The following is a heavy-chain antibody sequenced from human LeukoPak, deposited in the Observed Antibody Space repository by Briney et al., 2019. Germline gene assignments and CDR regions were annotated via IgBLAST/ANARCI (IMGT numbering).Heavy chain of an antibody. CDR1: GFTVSSYW. V-gene: IGHV3-7*03. CDR2: IKQDGSDK. D-gene: IGHD5-18*01. Sequence: GGSLRLAWAASGFTVSSYWMTWVRQAPGKGLEWVTNIKQDGSDKYYVDYVKGRFKNSRDNAKKSLYLQMNSLRAEDTAVYYCARGRYNYGSWGQGTLVTVSS. CDR3: ARGRYNYGS. J-gene: IGHJ4*02.